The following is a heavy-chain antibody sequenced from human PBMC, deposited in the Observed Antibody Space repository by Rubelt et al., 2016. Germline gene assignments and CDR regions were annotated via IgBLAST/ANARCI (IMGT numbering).Heavy chain of an antibody. CDR1: GYTFTSYG. CDR2: ISAYNGNT. CDR3: AGEPGIAVAASYWYFDL. V-gene: IGHV1-18*01. D-gene: IGHD6-19*01. Sequence: QVQLVQSGAEVKKPGASVKVSCKASGYTFTSYGISWVRQAPGQGLEWMGWISAYNGNTNFAQKLQGRVTMTADTSTSTAYRELSVLRADDTAGYYCAGEPGIAVAASYWYFDLWGRGTLVTVSS. J-gene: IGHJ2*01.